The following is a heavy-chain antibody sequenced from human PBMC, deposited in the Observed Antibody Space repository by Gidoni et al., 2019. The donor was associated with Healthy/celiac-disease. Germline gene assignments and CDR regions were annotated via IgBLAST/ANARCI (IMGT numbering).Heavy chain of an antibody. CDR3: AKANWLYYFDY. V-gene: IGHV3-23*01. Sequence: EVQLLESGGGLVQPGGSLRLSCSASGFTFSSYAMSWVRQPPGKGLEWVSAIRGSGGSTYYADSVKGRFTISRDNSKNTLYLQMNSLRAEDTAVYYCAKANWLYYFDYWGQGTLVTVSS. D-gene: IGHD7-27*01. CDR2: IRGSGGST. CDR1: GFTFSSYA. J-gene: IGHJ4*02.